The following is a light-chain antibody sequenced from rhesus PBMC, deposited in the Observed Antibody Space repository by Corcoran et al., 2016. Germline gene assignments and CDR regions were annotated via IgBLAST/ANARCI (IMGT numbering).Light chain of an antibody. CDR3: QQYNSAPPT. CDR2: KAT. Sequence: DIQMTQSPSSLSDSVGDKVTITCQASQSISSWLAWYTQTPGKDPKPLSYKATSLESGVPSRFSGSGSGTDCTRTISRLQPEDFATYYCQQYNSAPPTFGGGTKVELK. CDR1: QSISSW. V-gene: IGKV1-16*01. J-gene: IGKJ4*01.